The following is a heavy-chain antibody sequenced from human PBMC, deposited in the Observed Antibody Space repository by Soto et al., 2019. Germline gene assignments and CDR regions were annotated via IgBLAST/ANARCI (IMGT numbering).Heavy chain of an antibody. V-gene: IGHV3-74*01. CDR3: VRKSLVVAAATREDY. CDR2: INSDGSST. CDR1: GFTFSSYW. Sequence: EVQLVESGGGLVQPGGSLRLSCAASGFTFSSYWMHWVRQAPGKGLVWVSRINSDGSSTSYADSVKGRFTISRDNAKNTLYLPMNRLRAEDTAVYYCVRKSLVVAAATREDYWGQGTLVTVSS. J-gene: IGHJ4*02. D-gene: IGHD2-15*01.